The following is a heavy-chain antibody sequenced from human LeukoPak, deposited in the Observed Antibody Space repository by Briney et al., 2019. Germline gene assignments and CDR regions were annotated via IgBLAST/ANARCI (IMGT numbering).Heavy chain of an antibody. Sequence: PGGSLRLSCAASGFIFSDSAMHWVRQASGKGLEWVGRIRSKANSFATAYGESVKGRFTVSRDDSKNTAYLQMNGLKTEDTAVYYCTGHSSANGDYYFDSWGQGTPVTVSS. J-gene: IGHJ4*02. D-gene: IGHD4-17*01. CDR3: TGHSSANGDYYFDS. CDR2: IRSKANSFAT. CDR1: GFIFSDSA. V-gene: IGHV3-73*01.